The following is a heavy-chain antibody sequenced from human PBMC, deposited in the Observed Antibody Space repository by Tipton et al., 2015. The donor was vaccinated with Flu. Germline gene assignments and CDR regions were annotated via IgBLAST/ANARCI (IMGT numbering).Heavy chain of an antibody. J-gene: IGHJ4*02. CDR2: INGDGSST. Sequence: SLRLSCAASGFTFSSYWMHWVRQAPGKGLVWVSRINGDGSSTNYADSVKGRFTISSDNAKNTVYLQMNSLRAEDTAVYYCARGVTPASVTPLVYWGQGTLVTVSS. D-gene: IGHD4-17*01. V-gene: IGHV3-74*01. CDR1: GFTFSSYW. CDR3: ARGVTPASVTPLVY.